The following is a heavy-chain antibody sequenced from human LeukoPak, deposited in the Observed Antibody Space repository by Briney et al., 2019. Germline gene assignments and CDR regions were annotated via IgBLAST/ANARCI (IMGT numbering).Heavy chain of an antibody. D-gene: IGHD3-3*01. J-gene: IGHJ4*02. CDR1: GFTFSSYA. CDR2: ISGSGGST. Sequence: GGSLRLSCAASGFTFSSYAMSWVRQAPGKGLEWVSAISGSGGSTYYADSVKGRFTISRDIIKNTLYLQMNSLRAEDTATYYCAKDGFQSSEWSPPLNYWGQGILVVVSS. CDR3: AKDGFQSSEWSPPLNY. V-gene: IGHV3-23*01.